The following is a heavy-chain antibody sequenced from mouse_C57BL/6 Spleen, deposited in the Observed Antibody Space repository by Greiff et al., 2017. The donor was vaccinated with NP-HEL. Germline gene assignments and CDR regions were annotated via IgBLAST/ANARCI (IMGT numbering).Heavy chain of an antibody. Sequence: QVQLQQPGAELVRPGSSVKLSCKASGYTFTSYWMDWVKQRPGQGLEWIGNIYPSDSETYYNQKFKDKATLTVDKSSSTAYMQLSSLTSEDSAVYCCASDYYAMAYWGQGTSVTVSS. CDR3: ASDYYAMAY. CDR2: IYPSDSET. D-gene: IGHD2-13*01. CDR1: GYTFTSYW. J-gene: IGHJ4*01. V-gene: IGHV1-61*01.